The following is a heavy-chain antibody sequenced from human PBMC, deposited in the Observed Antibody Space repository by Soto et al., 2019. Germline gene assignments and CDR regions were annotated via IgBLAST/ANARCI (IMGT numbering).Heavy chain of an antibody. CDR2: ITSGRTYI. Sequence: EVQLVESGGGLVKPGGSLRLSCAASGFTFTAYSMNWVRQAPGKGLEWVSTITSGRTYIYYADSLKGRVTISRDNAKKLLYLQLTTLRAEDTAVYYCARGEYSSAFDYWGQGALVTVSS. CDR1: GFTFTAYS. D-gene: IGHD6-19*01. V-gene: IGHV3-21*01. CDR3: ARGEYSSAFDY. J-gene: IGHJ4*02.